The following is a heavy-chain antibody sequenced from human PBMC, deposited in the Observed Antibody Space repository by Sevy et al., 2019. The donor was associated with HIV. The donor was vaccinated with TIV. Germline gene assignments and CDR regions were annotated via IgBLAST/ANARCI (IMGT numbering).Heavy chain of an antibody. Sequence: GGSLRLSCAASGFTFDDYAMHWVRQAPGKGLEWVSGISWNSGSIGYADSVKGRFTISRDNAKNSLYLQMNSLRAEDMALYYCAKGRHYGGNFEGVGAFDIWGQGTMVTVSS. CDR3: AKGRHYGGNFEGVGAFDI. V-gene: IGHV3-9*03. CDR1: GFTFDDYA. D-gene: IGHD4-17*01. CDR2: ISWNSGSI. J-gene: IGHJ3*02.